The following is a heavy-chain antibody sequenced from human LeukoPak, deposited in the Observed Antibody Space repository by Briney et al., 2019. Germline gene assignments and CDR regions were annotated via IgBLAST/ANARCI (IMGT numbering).Heavy chain of an antibody. D-gene: IGHD6-19*01. CDR2: INTDGSNT. CDR1: GFTFSSYA. V-gene: IGHV3-74*01. J-gene: IGHJ4*02. Sequence: GGSLRLSCAASGFTFSSYAMHWVRQAPGKGLEWVSRINTDGSNTNYADSVKGRFTISRDNAKNTLYLQMNSLRAEDTAVYYCTRAGSGNWDWGQGTLVTVSS. CDR3: TRAGSGNWD.